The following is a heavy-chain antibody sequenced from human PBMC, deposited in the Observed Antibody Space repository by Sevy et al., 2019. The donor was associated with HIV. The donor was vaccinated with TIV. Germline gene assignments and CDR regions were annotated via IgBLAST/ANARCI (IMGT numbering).Heavy chain of an antibody. CDR3: AKDNLLPIMVSMVRGALSYYFDY. D-gene: IGHD3-10*01. CDR1: GFTFSNYG. Sequence: GGSLRLSCAASGFTFSNYGMHWVRQAPGKGLEWVAVIWYDGINRYYADSVKGRFTISRDNSKNTLDLQMNSLRAEDTAVCYCAKDNLLPIMVSMVRGALSYYFDYWGQGTLVTVSS. CDR2: IWYDGINR. J-gene: IGHJ4*02. V-gene: IGHV3-33*06.